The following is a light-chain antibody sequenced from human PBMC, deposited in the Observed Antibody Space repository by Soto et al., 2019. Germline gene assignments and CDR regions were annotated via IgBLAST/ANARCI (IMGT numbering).Light chain of an antibody. Sequence: TESRDTLAMSKGERGSVSCGASQSVSSNLVWYQQKPGHAPRLLIYGASSRATSIPDRFSSSRSATNYTLPISSLEPQDFSAYYCQQYRSSTGTFGQGTKVDIK. CDR2: GAS. CDR3: QQYRSSTGT. CDR1: QSVSSN. J-gene: IGKJ1*01. V-gene: IGKV3-20*01.